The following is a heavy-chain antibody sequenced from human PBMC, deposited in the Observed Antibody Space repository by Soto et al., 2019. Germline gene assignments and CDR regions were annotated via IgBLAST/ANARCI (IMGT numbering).Heavy chain of an antibody. CDR2: ISSSSSYI. D-gene: IGHD3-10*01. Sequence: PGGSLRLSCAASGFTFSSYSMNWVRQAPGKGLEWVSSISSSSSYIYYADSVKGRFTISRDNAKNSLYLQMNSLRAEDTAVYYCARDYSMVRGFPPKGGYYYYCMDVWGQGTTVTSP. J-gene: IGHJ6*02. V-gene: IGHV3-21*01. CDR1: GFTFSSYS. CDR3: ARDYSMVRGFPPKGGYYYYCMDV.